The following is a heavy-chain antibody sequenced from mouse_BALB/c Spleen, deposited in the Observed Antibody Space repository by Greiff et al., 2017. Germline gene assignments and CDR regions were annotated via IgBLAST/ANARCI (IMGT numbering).Heavy chain of an antibody. Sequence: VQLQESGPELVKPGASVRISCKASGYTFTSYYIHWVKQRPGQGLEWIGWIYPGNVNTKYNEKFKGKATLTADKSSSTAYMQLSSLTSEDSAVYFCARDYGYAWFADWGQGTLVTVSA. CDR2: IYPGNVNT. J-gene: IGHJ3*01. CDR1: GYTFTSYY. D-gene: IGHD1-2*01. CDR3: ARDYGYAWFAD. V-gene: IGHV1S56*01.